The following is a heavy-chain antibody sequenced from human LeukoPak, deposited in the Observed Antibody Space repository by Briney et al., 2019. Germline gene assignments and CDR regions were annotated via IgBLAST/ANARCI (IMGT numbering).Heavy chain of an antibody. CDR1: GFTFSSYS. J-gene: IGHJ4*02. D-gene: IGHD3-10*02. CDR3: ARDRGPGMLHFEN. V-gene: IGHV3-21*01. CDR2: ISSSSSYI. Sequence: GGSLRLSCAASGFTFSSYSMNWVRQAPGRGLEWVSSISSSSSYIYYADSVKGRFTISRDNAKNSLYLQMNSLRAEDTAVYYCARDRGPGMLHFENWGQGTLVTVSS.